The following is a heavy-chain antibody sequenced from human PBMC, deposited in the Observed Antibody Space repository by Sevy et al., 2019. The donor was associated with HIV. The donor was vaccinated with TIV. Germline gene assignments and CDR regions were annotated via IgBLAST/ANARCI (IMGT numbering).Heavy chain of an antibody. CDR1: GFTFRANG. Sequence: GESLKISCAASGFTFRANGMNWVRQAPGKGLEWVANIKADGSDKHYVDSVEGRFTISRDNAKNLLFLQMNSLRVEDTAVYYCAHETFGRFESWGQGTLVTVSS. V-gene: IGHV3-7*01. CDR2: IKADGSDK. J-gene: IGHJ4*02. CDR3: AHETFGRFES. D-gene: IGHD3-16*01.